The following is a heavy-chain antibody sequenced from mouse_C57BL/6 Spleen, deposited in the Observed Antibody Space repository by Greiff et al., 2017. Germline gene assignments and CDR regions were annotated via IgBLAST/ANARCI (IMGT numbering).Heavy chain of an antibody. CDR1: GYTFTSYW. V-gene: IGHV1-61*01. J-gene: IGHJ4*01. CDR3: ARGGLRRHYYAMDY. D-gene: IGHD2-4*01. Sequence: VQLQQPGAELVRPGSSVKLSCKASGYTFTSYWMDWVKQRPGQGLEWIGNIYPSDSETHYNQKFKDKATLTVAKSSSTAYMQLSSLTSEDSAVYYCARGGLRRHYYAMDYWGQGTSVTVSS. CDR2: IYPSDSET.